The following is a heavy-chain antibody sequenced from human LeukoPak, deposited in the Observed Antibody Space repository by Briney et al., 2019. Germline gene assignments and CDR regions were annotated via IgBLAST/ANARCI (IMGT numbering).Heavy chain of an antibody. D-gene: IGHD5-12*01. V-gene: IGHV3-15*01. J-gene: IGHJ4*02. CDR3: STGTWLQD. Sequence: PGESLRLSCAASGFNLYNAWMSWVRQSPGRGLEWVGRIKSQADGGTPDYAAPVKGRFTISRDDSKSTLFLQMNSLKTEDAALYYCSTGTWLQDWGQGTLVTVSS. CDR2: IKSQADGGTP. CDR1: GFNLYNAW.